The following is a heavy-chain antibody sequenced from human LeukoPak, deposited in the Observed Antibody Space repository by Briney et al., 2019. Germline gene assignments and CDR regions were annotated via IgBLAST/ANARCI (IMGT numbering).Heavy chain of an antibody. Sequence: ASVKVSCKASGYTFTDYYLHWVRQAPGQGLEWMGWINPKSGVTDSKMKFQGRVTLTRDTSITTAYMELISLTSDDAAVYYCARAGGYCGSTSCYSGYYYYYFMDVWGKGTTVTVSS. CDR1: GYTFTDYY. V-gene: IGHV1-2*02. CDR3: ARAGGYCGSTSCYSGYYYYYFMDV. D-gene: IGHD2-2*01. CDR2: INPKSGVT. J-gene: IGHJ6*03.